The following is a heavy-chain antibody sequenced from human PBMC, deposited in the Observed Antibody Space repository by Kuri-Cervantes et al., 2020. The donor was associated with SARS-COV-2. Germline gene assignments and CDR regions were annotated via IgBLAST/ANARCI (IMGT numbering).Heavy chain of an antibody. Sequence: GESLKISCAASGLTFSSYGMHWVRQAPGKGLEWVAVIWYDGSNKYYADSVKGRFTISRDNSKNTLYLQMNSLRAEDTAVYYCARSSGQIFYYYGMDVWGQGTTVTVSS. J-gene: IGHJ6*02. CDR1: GLTFSSYG. D-gene: IGHD2-15*01. CDR3: ARSSGQIFYYYGMDV. CDR2: IWYDGSNK. V-gene: IGHV3-33*08.